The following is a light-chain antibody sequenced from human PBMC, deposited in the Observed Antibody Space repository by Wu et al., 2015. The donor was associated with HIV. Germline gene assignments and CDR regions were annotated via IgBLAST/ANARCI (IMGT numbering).Light chain of an antibody. CDR1: QSISNN. CDR2: GAS. CDR3: QQYNSWPRT. J-gene: IGKJ1*01. V-gene: IGKV3-15*01. Sequence: EIVMTQSPATLSVSPGERATLSCGASQSISNNLAWYQQKPGQAPRLLIYGASTRATGIPASFSGSGSGTEFTLTIRSMQSEDFAVYYCQQYNSWPRTFGQGTKVEIK.